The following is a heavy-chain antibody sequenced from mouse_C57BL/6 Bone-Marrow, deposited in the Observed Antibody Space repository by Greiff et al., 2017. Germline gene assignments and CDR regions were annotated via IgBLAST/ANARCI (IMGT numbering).Heavy chain of an antibody. CDR2: IDPENGET. J-gene: IGHJ2*01. Sequence: VQLQQSGAELVKPGASVKLSCTASGFNFTDDYMHWVKQRPEQGLEWIGWIDPENGETDYASTFQGTATIAADTSSNTPYLQLSSLTSEDAAVYDCPTGRWCYFDFWGRGTTLTVSS. CDR3: PTGRWCYFDF. V-gene: IGHV14-4*01. D-gene: IGHD1-1*02. CDR1: GFNFTDDY.